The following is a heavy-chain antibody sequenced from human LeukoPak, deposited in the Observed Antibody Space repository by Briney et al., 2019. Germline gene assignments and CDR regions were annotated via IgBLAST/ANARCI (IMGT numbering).Heavy chain of an antibody. CDR2: IYHSRTT. CDR3: ARGIYYYYYMDV. Sequence: SETLSLTRAVSGYSISSGYYWGWVRQPPGKGLEWIGTIYHSRTTYYNPSLKSRVTISVDTSKKQFSLNLSSVTAADTAVYYCARGIYYYYYMDVWGKGTTVTVSS. CDR1: GYSISSGYY. J-gene: IGHJ6*03. V-gene: IGHV4-38-2*01.